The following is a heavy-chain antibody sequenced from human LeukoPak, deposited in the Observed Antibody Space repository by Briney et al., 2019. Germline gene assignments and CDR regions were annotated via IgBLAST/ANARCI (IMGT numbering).Heavy chain of an antibody. Sequence: GGSLRLFCAASGFTFSSYAMSWVRQAPGEGLEWVSAISGSGGSTYYADSVKGRFTISRDNSKNTLYLQMNSLRAEDTAVYYCAKDTKGYPIDYWGQGTLVTVSS. V-gene: IGHV3-23*01. CDR1: GFTFSSYA. CDR2: ISGSGGST. D-gene: IGHD2-2*01. J-gene: IGHJ4*02. CDR3: AKDTKGYPIDY.